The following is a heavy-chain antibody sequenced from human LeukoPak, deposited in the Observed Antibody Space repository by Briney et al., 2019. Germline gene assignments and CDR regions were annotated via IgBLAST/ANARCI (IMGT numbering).Heavy chain of an antibody. CDR2: IYYSGST. Sequence: SETLSLTCTVSGGSISSSSYYWGWIRQPPGKGLEWVGSIYYSGSTYYNPSLKSRVTISVDTSKNQFSLKLSSVTAADTAVYYCARLRQQLRNRDAFDIWGQGTMVTVSS. V-gene: IGHV4-39*01. CDR1: GGSISSSSYY. D-gene: IGHD6-13*01. CDR3: ARLRQQLRNRDAFDI. J-gene: IGHJ3*02.